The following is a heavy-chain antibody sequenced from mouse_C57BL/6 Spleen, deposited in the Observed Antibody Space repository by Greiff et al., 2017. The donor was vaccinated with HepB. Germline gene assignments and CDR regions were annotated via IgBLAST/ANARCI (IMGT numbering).Heavy chain of an antibody. J-gene: IGHJ3*01. CDR1: GYTFTSYW. D-gene: IGHD2-5*01. V-gene: IGHV1-61*01. Sequence: QVQLQQPGAELVRPGSSVKLSCKASGYTFTSYWMDWVKQRPGQGLEWIGNIYPSDSETHYNQKFKDKATLTVDKSSSTAYMQLSSLTSEDSAVYYCARMGSNYGFAYWGQGTLVTVSA. CDR3: ARMGSNYGFAY. CDR2: IYPSDSET.